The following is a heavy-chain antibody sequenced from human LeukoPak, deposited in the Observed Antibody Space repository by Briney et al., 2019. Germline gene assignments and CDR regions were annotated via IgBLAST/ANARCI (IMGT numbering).Heavy chain of an antibody. CDR1: GFTFSSYG. J-gene: IGHJ4*02. CDR3: ARDAGPSFLDY. CDR2: IWYDGSNK. Sequence: PGGSLRLSCAASGFTFSSYGMHWVRQAPGKGLEWVAVIWYDGSNKYYADSVKGRFTISRDNSKNTLYLQMNSLRAEDTAVYYCARDAGPSFLDYWGQGTLVTVSP. V-gene: IGHV3-33*01.